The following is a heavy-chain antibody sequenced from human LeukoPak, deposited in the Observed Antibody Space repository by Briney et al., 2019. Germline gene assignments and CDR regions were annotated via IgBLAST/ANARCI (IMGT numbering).Heavy chain of an antibody. CDR3: ARSYCRGGSCYSGDAFDI. CDR1: GFTFSGYS. V-gene: IGHV3-21*01. CDR2: ISSSSSYI. D-gene: IGHD2-15*01. J-gene: IGHJ3*02. Sequence: GGSLRLSCATSGFTFSGYSMNWVRQAPGKGLEWGSSISSSSSYIYYADSVKGRFTISRDNAKNSLFLQMNSLRAEDTAVYYCARSYCRGGSCYSGDAFDIWGQGTMFTVSS.